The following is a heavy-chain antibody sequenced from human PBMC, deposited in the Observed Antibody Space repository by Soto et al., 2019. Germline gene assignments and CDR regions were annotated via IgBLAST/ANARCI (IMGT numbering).Heavy chain of an antibody. Sequence: QITLTESGPTLVKPTQTLTLTCTFSGFSLSTRGVGVGWIRQPPGKALESLAVINWVDAIHYSTSLRRRLTIPKDDPKNHVVLALTHMDPVATSTNYYGHNNFSRGFDLWGRGTPVTVSS. J-gene: IGHJ2*01. V-gene: IGHV2-5*02. CDR1: GFSLSTRGVG. CDR3: GHNNFSRGFDL. CDR2: INWVDAI.